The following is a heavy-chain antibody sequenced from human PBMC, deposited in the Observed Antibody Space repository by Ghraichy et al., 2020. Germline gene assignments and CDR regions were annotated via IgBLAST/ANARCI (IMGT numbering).Heavy chain of an antibody. V-gene: IGHV1-18*01. CDR3: ARDLLGATPLDY. Sequence: ASVKVSCKASGYTFTSYGISWVRQAPGQGLEWMGWISPYNGNIDYAQKLQGRVTMTTDTSTSTAYMELRSLRSDDTAVFYCARDLLGATPLDYWGQGTPVTVSS. CDR2: ISPYNGNI. CDR1: GYTFTSYG. D-gene: IGHD1-26*01. J-gene: IGHJ4*02.